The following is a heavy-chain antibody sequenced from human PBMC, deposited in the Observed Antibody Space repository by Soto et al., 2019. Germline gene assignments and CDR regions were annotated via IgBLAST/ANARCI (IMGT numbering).Heavy chain of an antibody. V-gene: IGHV3-30*18. CDR1: GFTFSSYG. CDR2: ISYDGSNK. D-gene: IGHD3-3*01. Sequence: QVQLVESGGGVVQPGRSLRLSCAASGFTFSSYGMHWVRQAPGKGLEWVAVISYDGSNKYYADSVKGRFTISRDNSKNTLYLQMNSLRPEDTAVYYCAKGPFGVVVAAYGMDVWGQGTTVTVSS. CDR3: AKGPFGVVVAAYGMDV. J-gene: IGHJ6*02.